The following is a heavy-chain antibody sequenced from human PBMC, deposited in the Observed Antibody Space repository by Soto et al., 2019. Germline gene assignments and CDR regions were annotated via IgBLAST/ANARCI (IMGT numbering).Heavy chain of an antibody. CDR1: GYTFTSYG. D-gene: IGHD3-9*01. J-gene: IGHJ6*03. CDR3: ARLIRDYDILTGYYYYYYMDV. CDR2: ISAYNGNT. V-gene: IGHV1-18*01. Sequence: ASVKVSCKASGYTFTSYGISWVRQAPGQGLEWMGWISAYNGNTNYAQKLQGRVTMTTDTSTSTAYMELRSLRSDDTAVYYCARLIRDYDILTGYYYYYYMDVWGKGTTVTVSS.